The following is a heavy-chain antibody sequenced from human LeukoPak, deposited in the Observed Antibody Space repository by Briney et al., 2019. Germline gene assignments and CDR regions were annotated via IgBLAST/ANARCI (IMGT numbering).Heavy chain of an antibody. Sequence: PSETLSLTCTVSGGSISSSSYCWGWIRQPPGKGLEWIGSIYYSGSTYYNPSLKSRVTISVDTSKNQFSLKLSSVTAADTAVYYCATFSQQLVDYWGQGTLVTVSS. V-gene: IGHV4-39*01. CDR1: GGSISSSSYC. J-gene: IGHJ4*02. D-gene: IGHD6-13*01. CDR3: ATFSQQLVDY. CDR2: IYYSGST.